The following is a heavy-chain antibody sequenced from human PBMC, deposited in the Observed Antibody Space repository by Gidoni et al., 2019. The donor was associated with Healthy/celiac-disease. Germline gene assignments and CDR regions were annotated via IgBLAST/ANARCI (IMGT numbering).Heavy chain of an antibody. J-gene: IGHJ4*02. CDR1: GFTFSSYA. Sequence: EVQLVESGGGLVQPGGSLRLSCSASGFTFSSYAMHWVRQAPGKGLEDVSAISSNGGSTYYADSVKGRFTISRDNSKNTLYLQMSSLRAEDTAVYYCVKGGYSGYDSFDYWGQGTLVTVSS. CDR2: ISSNGGST. D-gene: IGHD5-12*01. CDR3: VKGGYSGYDSFDY. V-gene: IGHV3-64D*09.